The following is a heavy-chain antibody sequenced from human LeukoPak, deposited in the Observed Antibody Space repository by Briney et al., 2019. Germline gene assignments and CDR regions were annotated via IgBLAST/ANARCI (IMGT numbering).Heavy chain of an antibody. Sequence: GGSLRLACAAYGFTFSSYAMSWVRQTPGKGLDWVSAISGSGGSTYYADSVKGRFTISRDNSKNTLFLQMNSLRAEDTAPYYCAKSVAIYFYYGLDVWGQGTTVAVSS. D-gene: IGHD3-3*01. CDR3: AKSVAIYFYYGLDV. J-gene: IGHJ6*02. CDR1: GFTFSSYA. CDR2: ISGSGGST. V-gene: IGHV3-23*01.